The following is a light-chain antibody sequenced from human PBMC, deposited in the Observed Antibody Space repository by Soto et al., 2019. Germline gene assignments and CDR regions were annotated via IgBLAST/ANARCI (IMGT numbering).Light chain of an antibody. CDR1: QSVSSSY. V-gene: IGKV3-20*01. CDR3: QQYGSSQWT. Sequence: EIVLTQSPGTLSLSPGERPTLSCSASQSVSSSYLAWYQQKPGQAPRLLMFRTSSRATGIPDRFSGSGSGTDFTLTISRLEPEDFAVYYCQQYGSSQWTFGQGTKVDI. CDR2: RTS. J-gene: IGKJ1*01.